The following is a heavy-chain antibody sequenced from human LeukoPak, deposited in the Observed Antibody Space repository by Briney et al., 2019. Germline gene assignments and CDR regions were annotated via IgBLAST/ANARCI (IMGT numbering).Heavy chain of an antibody. D-gene: IGHD6-25*01. J-gene: IGHJ4*02. Sequence: GGSLRLSCAASGFTFSSYSMNWVRQAPGKGLEWVSSISSSSSYIYHADSVKGRFTISRDDAKNSLYLQMNSLRAEDTAVYYCARGAAAFDYWGQGTLVTVSS. CDR1: GFTFSSYS. CDR3: ARGAAAFDY. CDR2: ISSSSSYI. V-gene: IGHV3-21*01.